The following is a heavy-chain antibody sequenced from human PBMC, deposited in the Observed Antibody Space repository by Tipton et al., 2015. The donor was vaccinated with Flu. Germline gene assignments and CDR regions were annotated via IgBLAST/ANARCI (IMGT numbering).Heavy chain of an antibody. J-gene: IGHJ4*02. CDR2: LSYDGSNK. V-gene: IGHV3-30*03. CDR1: GFTFSSYG. Sequence: SLRLSCAASGFTFSSYGMHWVRQAPGKGLEWGAALSYDGSNKYYADSVKGRFTISRDNSKNTLYLQINILRAEDTAVYYCATGQRGATRDFDLIEYWGQGTLVTVSS. CDR3: ATGQRGATRDFDLIEY. D-gene: IGHD3-9*01.